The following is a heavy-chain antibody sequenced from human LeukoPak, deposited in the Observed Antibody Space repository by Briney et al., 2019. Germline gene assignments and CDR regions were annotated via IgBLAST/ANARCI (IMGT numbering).Heavy chain of an antibody. CDR2: ITSSSTTI. CDR1: GFTFSSYS. CDR3: ARDENWAFDY. V-gene: IGHV3-48*01. Sequence: GGSLRLSCAASGFTFSSYSMNWVRQAPGKGLEWLSYITSSSTTIYYADSVKGRFTISRDNAKNSLYLQMDGLRVEDTAVYYCARDENWAFDYWGQGTLVTVSS. J-gene: IGHJ4*02. D-gene: IGHD3-16*01.